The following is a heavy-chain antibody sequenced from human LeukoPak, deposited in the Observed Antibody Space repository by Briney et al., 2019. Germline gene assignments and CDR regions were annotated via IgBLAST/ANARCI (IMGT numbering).Heavy chain of an antibody. CDR2: IYYSGST. V-gene: IGHV4-59*01. D-gene: IGHD4-17*01. J-gene: IGHJ2*01. CDR1: GGSISSYY. Sequence: SQTLSLTCTVSGGSISSYYWSWIRQPPGKGLEWIGYIYYSGSTNYNPSLKSRVTISVDTSKNQFSLKLSSVTAADTAVYYCARDGGYGDSNWYFDLWGRGTLVTVSS. CDR3: ARDGGYGDSNWYFDL.